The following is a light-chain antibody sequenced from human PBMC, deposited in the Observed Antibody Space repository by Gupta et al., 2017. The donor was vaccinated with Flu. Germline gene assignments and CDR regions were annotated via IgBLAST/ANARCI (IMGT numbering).Light chain of an antibody. V-gene: IGLV2-23*02. CDR2: EVT. J-gene: IGLJ1*01. CDR1: ISDVGSSNF. Sequence: QSALTQPASVSGSPGQSITISCSGTISDVGSSNFVSWYQQHPGKVPKLMIYEVTKRPSGVSVRFSASKSGNTASLTITGLQTEDEADYYCCSAARGNTYVFGTGTKVTVL. CDR3: CSAARGNTYV.